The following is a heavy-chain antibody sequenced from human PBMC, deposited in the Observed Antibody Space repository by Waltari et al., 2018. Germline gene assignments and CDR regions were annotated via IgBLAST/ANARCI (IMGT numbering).Heavy chain of an antibody. Sequence: EVQLVESGGGLVQPGGSLRLSCAASGFTFSSYSMNWVRQAPGKGLEWVSYISSSSSTIYYADSGKGRFTISRDNAKNSLYLQMNSLRAEDTAVYYCARTYSSGWYGLSYFDYWGQGTLVTVSS. D-gene: IGHD6-19*01. V-gene: IGHV3-48*01. CDR3: ARTYSSGWYGLSYFDY. J-gene: IGHJ4*02. CDR1: GFTFSSYS. CDR2: ISSSSSTI.